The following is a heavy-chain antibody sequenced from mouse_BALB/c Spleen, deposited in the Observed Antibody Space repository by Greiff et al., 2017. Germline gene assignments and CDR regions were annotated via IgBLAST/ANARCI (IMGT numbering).Heavy chain of an antibody. CDR1: GFSLTSYG. D-gene: IGHD2-2*01. J-gene: IGHJ4*01. V-gene: IGHV2-9*02. Sequence: VKVVESGPGLVAPSQSLSITCTVSGFSLTSYGVHWVRQPPGKGLEWLGVIWAGGSTNYNSALMSRLSISKDNSKSQVFLKMNSLQTDDTAMYYCARDLYGYDGKGYAMDYWGQGTSVTVSS. CDR2: IWAGGST. CDR3: ARDLYGYDGKGYAMDY.